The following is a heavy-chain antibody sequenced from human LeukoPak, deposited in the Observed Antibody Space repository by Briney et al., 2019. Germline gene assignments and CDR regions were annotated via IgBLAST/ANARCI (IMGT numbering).Heavy chain of an antibody. CDR1: GFTFRSYG. D-gene: IGHD6-13*01. J-gene: IGHJ6*03. CDR2: ITSSGSTI. V-gene: IGHV3-48*03. CDR3: ARERAAADRDYYYYYMDV. Sequence: PGGSLRLSCAASGFTFRSYGMNWVRQAPGKGLEWVSYITSSGSTIYYADSVKGRFTISRDNAKTSLYLQMNSLRAEDTAVYYCARERAAADRDYYYYYMDVWGKGTTVTVSS.